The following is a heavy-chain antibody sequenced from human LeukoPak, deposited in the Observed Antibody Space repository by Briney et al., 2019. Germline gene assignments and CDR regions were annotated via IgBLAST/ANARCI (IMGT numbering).Heavy chain of an antibody. CDR2: ISGYNGHT. V-gene: IGHV1-18*01. CDR1: GYTLTTYG. D-gene: IGHD2-2*02. CDR3: ARAPSSCQLPYCYVTDY. Sequence: ASVKVSCKASGYTLTTYGMSWVRQAHGQGLEWMGWISGYNGHTSYAQSLQGRVTMTTDPSTGTAYMELRSLSSDDTAVYYCARAPSSCQLPYCYVTDYWGQGTLVTVSS. J-gene: IGHJ4*02.